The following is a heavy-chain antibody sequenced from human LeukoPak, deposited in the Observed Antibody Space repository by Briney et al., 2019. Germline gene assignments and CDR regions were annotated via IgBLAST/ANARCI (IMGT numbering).Heavy chain of an antibody. J-gene: IGHJ3*02. V-gene: IGHV3-43D*03. D-gene: IGHD4-11*01. CDR2: ISWDGGST. CDR3: AKGRGYSKGNAFDI. CDR1: GFTFDDYA. Sequence: PGGSLRLSCAASGFTFDDYAMHWVRQAPGKGLEWVSLISWDGGSTYYADSVKGRFTISRDNSKNSLYLQMNSLRAEDTALYYCAKGRGYSKGNAFDIWGQGTMVTVSS.